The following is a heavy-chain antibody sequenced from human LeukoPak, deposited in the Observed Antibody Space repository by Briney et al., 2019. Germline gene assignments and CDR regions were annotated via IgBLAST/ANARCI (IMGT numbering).Heavy chain of an antibody. CDR1: GYTFTSYA. V-gene: IGHV1-3*01. D-gene: IGHD5/OR15-5a*01. J-gene: IGHJ4*02. CDR3: ARGRWSTTTASYHFDS. Sequence: GASVKVSCKASGYTFTSYAMNWVRQAPGERLEWMGWINAGNGNTKYSQKFQGRVTITRDRSASTAYMELNSLRSEDTAVYYCARGRWSTTTASYHFDSWGQGSLVTVS. CDR2: INAGNGNT.